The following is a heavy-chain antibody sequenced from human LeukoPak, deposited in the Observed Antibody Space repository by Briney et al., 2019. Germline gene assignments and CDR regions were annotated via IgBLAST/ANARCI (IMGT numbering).Heavy chain of an antibody. CDR1: GFTFSTYS. D-gene: IGHD1-26*01. J-gene: IGHJ4*02. Sequence: GGSLRLSRAASGFTFSTYSMNWVRQAPGKGLEWVSSISSSSSYIYYADSVKGRFTISRDNAKNSLYLQMNSLRAEDTAVYYCARTQSGSYGFDYWGQGTLVTVSS. CDR3: ARTQSGSYGFDY. CDR2: ISSSSSYI. V-gene: IGHV3-21*01.